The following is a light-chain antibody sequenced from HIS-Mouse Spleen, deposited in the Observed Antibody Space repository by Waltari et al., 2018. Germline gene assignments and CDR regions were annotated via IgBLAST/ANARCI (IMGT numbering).Light chain of an antibody. CDR1: ALPKKY. V-gene: IGLV3-10*01. CDR3: YSTDSSGNHRV. J-gene: IGLJ2*01. CDR2: EDS. Sequence: SYELTQPPSVSVSPGQTARITCPGDALPKKYAYWYQQKSGQAPVMVNYEDSKRPSGIPVGFSGSSSGTMATWTISGAQVEDEADYYCYSTDSSGNHRVFGGGTKLTVL.